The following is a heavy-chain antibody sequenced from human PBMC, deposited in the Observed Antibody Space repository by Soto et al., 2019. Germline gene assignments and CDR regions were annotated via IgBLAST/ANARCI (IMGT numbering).Heavy chain of an antibody. CDR3: ARDTSGWSLNGLDV. V-gene: IGHV1-46*01. CDR1: GSAITRYY. CDR2: INPGGGSA. J-gene: IGHJ6*02. D-gene: IGHD6-19*01. Sequence: QVDLVQSGAEVKKPGASVTISCKASGSAITRYYIHWVRQAPGRGLEWMGIINPGGGSASYAQKFQDRGNLDKDTATGTVYMDLRSLRTEDTAVYYCARDTSGWSLNGLDVWGQGTTVNVSS.